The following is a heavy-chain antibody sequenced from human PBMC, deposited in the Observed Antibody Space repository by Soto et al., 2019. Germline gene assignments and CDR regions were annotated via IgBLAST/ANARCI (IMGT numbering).Heavy chain of an antibody. J-gene: IGHJ5*02. Sequence: GESLKISCKGSGYSFTSYWIGWVRQMPGKGLEWMGIIYPGDSDTRYSPSFQGQVTISAEKSISTAYLQWSSLKASDTAMYYCARRFEAAAGRVAFDPWGQGTLVTVSS. CDR2: IYPGDSDT. CDR1: GYSFTSYW. V-gene: IGHV5-51*01. CDR3: ARRFEAAAGRVAFDP. D-gene: IGHD6-13*01.